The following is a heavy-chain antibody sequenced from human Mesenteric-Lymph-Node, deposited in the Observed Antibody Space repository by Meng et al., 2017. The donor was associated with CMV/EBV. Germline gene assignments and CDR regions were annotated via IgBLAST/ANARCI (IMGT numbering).Heavy chain of an antibody. D-gene: IGHD3-3*01. J-gene: IGHJ6*02. CDR3: ARTRDYDFWSGYSKRYYYYGMDV. CDR1: GGTFSSYA. V-gene: IGHV1-46*01. Sequence: ASVKVSCKASGGTFSSYAISWVRQAPGQGLEWMGIINPSGGSTSYAQKFQGRVTMTRDTSTSTVYMELSSLRSEDTAVYYCARTRDYDFWSGYSKRYYYYGMDVWGQGTTVTVSS. CDR2: INPSGGST.